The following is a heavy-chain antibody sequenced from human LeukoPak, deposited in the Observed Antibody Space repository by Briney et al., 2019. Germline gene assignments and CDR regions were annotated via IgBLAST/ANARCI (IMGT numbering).Heavy chain of an antibody. J-gene: IGHJ5*02. Sequence: PGGSLRLSCAASGFNFSGYWMGWVRQAPGKGLEWVANINQDGGDRNYVDSVKGRFTISRDNAKNSLYLQMNSLRAEDTAVYYCARDPHGGNSLGPWGQGTLVTVSS. V-gene: IGHV3-7*01. D-gene: IGHD4-23*01. CDR1: GFNFSGYW. CDR3: ARDPHGGNSLGP. CDR2: INQDGGDR.